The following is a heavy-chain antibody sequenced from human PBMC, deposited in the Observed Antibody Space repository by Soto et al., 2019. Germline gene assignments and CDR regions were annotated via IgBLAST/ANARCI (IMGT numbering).Heavy chain of an antibody. CDR1: GYSFTGNS. J-gene: IGHJ3*02. V-gene: IGHV1-24*01. Sequence: ASVKVSCKASGYSFTGNSMHWVRQAPGKGLEWMGGFDPEDGETIYAQKFQGRVAMTEDTSTDTAYMELSSLRSEDTAVYYCETGRLLEWFPDVFDIWGQGTMVTVSS. D-gene: IGHD3-3*01. CDR3: ETGRLLEWFPDVFDI. CDR2: FDPEDGET.